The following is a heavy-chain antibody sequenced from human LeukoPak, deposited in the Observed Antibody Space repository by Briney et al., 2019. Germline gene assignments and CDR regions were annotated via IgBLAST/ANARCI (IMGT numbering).Heavy chain of an antibody. Sequence: PSETLSLTCTVSGGSISGWYWSWIRQPPGKGLEWIGNIYGSGYTNYNPSLKSRVTISVDTSKNQFSLKLSSVTAADTAVYYCARRTPEAMYYFDYWGQGTLVTVSS. D-gene: IGHD6-25*01. CDR2: IYGSGYT. CDR3: ARRTPEAMYYFDY. J-gene: IGHJ4*02. CDR1: GGSISGWY. V-gene: IGHV4-59*08.